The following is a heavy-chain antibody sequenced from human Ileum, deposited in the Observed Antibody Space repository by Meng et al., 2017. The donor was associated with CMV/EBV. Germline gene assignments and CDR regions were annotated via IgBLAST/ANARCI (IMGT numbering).Heavy chain of an antibody. CDR3: AKDRDLNQ. Sequence: VQWVEAVGGVVPPGRCLSLCCAASGFHVNILWFHCVRQAPGKGLEWVTFIRYDGRNTYYLDSVKCRFIISRDNSNNMLYLQMNRLRPEDTAVYYCAKDRDLNQWGQGTLVTVSS. CDR2: IRYDGRNT. D-gene: IGHD3-10*01. V-gene: IGHV3-30*02. CDR1: GFHVNILW. J-gene: IGHJ4*02.